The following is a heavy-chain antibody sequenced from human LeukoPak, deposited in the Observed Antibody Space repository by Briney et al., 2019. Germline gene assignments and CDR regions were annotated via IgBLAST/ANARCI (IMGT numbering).Heavy chain of an antibody. CDR1: GYTFTGYY. CDR2: INPNSGGT. D-gene: IGHD6-19*01. V-gene: IGHV1-2*04. CDR3: ARHDSSGVIAGY. J-gene: IGHJ4*02. Sequence: ASVKVSCKASGYTFTGYYMHWVRQAPGQGLEWMGWINPNSGGTNYAQKFQGWVTMTRDTSISTAYMELSSLKASDTAMYYCARHDSSGVIAGYWGQGTLVTVSS.